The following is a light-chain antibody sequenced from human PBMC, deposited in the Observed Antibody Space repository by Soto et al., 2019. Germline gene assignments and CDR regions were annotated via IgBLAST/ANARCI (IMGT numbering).Light chain of an antibody. CDR1: QSISSY. J-gene: IGKJ5*01. CDR2: AAS. V-gene: IGKV1-39*01. CDR3: QQSYSTPHT. Sequence: IQLTQSPSSLSASVGARVPITCRASQSISSYLNWYQQKPGKAPKLLIYAASSLQSGVPSRFSGSGSGTDFTLTISSLQPEDFATYYCQQSYSTPHTFGQGTRLEIK.